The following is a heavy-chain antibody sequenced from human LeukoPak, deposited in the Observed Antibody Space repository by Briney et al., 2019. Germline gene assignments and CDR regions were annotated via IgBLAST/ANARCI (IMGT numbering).Heavy chain of an antibody. Sequence: SGPTLVKPTHTLTLPYTFSGFLLSTTGVGEGWIRQPPGKALEWLALIYWDDDKRYSPALKSRLTITKDTSKNQVVLTMTNMDPVDTATYYCAHIHRLRNLDYWGKGTLVTVSS. J-gene: IGHJ4*02. CDR1: GFLLSTTGVG. CDR3: AHIHRLRNLDY. V-gene: IGHV2-5*02. D-gene: IGHD4-17*01. CDR2: IYWDDDK.